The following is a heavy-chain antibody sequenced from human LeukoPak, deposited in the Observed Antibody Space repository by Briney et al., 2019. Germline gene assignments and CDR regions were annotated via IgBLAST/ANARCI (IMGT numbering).Heavy chain of an antibody. V-gene: IGHV3-21*01. CDR3: ASFGKIRGVRGGPNDY. D-gene: IGHD3-10*01. Sequence: PGGSLRLSCAASGFTFSSYSMNWVRQAPGKGLEWVSSISSSSSYIYYADSVRGRFTISRDSAKNSLYLQMNSLRAEDTAVYYCASFGKIRGVRGGPNDYWGQGTLVTVSS. CDR1: GFTFSSYS. J-gene: IGHJ4*02. CDR2: ISSSSSYI.